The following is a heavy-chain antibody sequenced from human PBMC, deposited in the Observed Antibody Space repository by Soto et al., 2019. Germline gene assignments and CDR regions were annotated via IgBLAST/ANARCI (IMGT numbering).Heavy chain of an antibody. CDR3: AKDREYGDFFDY. CDR1: GFTFSSYA. J-gene: IGHJ4*02. D-gene: IGHD4-17*01. V-gene: IGHV3-23*01. Sequence: QPGGSLRLSCAASGFTFSSYAMSWVRQAPGKGLEWVSAISGSGGRTYYADSVKGRFTISRDNSKNTLYLQMNSLRAEDTAVYYCAKDREYGDFFDYWGQGTLVTVSS. CDR2: ISGSGGRT.